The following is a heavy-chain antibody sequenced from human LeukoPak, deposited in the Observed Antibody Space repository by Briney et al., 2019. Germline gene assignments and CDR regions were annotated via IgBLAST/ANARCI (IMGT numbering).Heavy chain of an antibody. CDR3: ARVSHCSSTSCYMDYYYYMDV. J-gene: IGHJ6*03. CDR1: GGTFSSYA. CDR2: VIPIFGAA. Sequence: SVKLSCKASGGTFSSYAISWVRQAPGQGLEWVWGVIPIFGAANYAQKFQGRVTITRDESTSTAYMELSSLRSEDTAVYYCARVSHCSSTSCYMDYYYYMDVWGKGTTVTVSS. V-gene: IGHV1-69*05. D-gene: IGHD2-2*02.